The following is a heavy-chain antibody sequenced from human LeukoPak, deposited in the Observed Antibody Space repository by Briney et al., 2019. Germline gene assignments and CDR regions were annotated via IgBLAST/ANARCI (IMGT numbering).Heavy chain of an antibody. D-gene: IGHD3-10*01. V-gene: IGHV3-30*18. J-gene: IGHJ5*01. CDR3: AKDFGRITLVRGVIKASVLDS. CDR2: ISYDGTNP. CDR1: GFTFSSFG. Sequence: GRSLSLSCAASGFTFSSFGMHWVRQAPGNGLEWVAVISYDGTNPYYADSVKGRFTISRDNSKNTLFLHMNSLRAEDTAVYYCAKDFGRITLVRGVIKASVLDSWGQGTLVTVSS.